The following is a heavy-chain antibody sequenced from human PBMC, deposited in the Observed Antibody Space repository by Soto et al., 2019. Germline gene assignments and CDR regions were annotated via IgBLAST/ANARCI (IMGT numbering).Heavy chain of an antibody. CDR1: GFTFTSSA. V-gene: IGHV1-58*02. Sequence: ASVKVSCKASGFTFTSSAMQWVRQARGQRLEWIGWIVVGSGNTNYAQKFQERVTITRDMSTSTAYMELSSLRSEDTAVYYCAADPYYDILTGSAHYHYYYGMDVWGQGTTVTVSS. CDR2: IVVGSGNT. CDR3: AADPYYDILTGSAHYHYYYGMDV. D-gene: IGHD3-9*01. J-gene: IGHJ6*02.